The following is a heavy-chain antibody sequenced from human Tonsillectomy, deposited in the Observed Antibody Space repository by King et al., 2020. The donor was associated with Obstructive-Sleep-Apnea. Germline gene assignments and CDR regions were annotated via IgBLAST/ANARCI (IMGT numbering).Heavy chain of an antibody. CDR2: MYYSGST. CDR3: ARLKMFYDILTGYRAEYFPH. D-gene: IGHD3-9*01. V-gene: IGHV4-59*08. J-gene: IGHJ1*01. CDR1: GGSISGHY. Sequence: VQLQESGPGLVKPSETLSLTCTVSGGSISGHYWSWIRQPPGKGLEWIGFMYYSGSTNYNPSLKSRVTISADTSKNQISLKMNSVTGADTAVYYCARLKMFYDILTGYRAEYFPHWGQGTLVTVSS.